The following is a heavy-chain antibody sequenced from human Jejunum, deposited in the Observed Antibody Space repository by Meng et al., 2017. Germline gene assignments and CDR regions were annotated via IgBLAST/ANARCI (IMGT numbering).Heavy chain of an antibody. Sequence: GASLNIACEVSGLTYSIHVMYWLRQAPGKGLEWVSAVNGRGDQTFYADSVHGRFTISRDNFKNTLQLQMNTVKAKDTAVYYCATLGVPYERGGSDYWGQGTLVTVSS. D-gene: IGHD2-15*01. CDR1: GLTYSIHV. V-gene: IGHV3-23*01. CDR2: VNGRGDQT. J-gene: IGHJ4*02. CDR3: ATLGVPYERGGSDY.